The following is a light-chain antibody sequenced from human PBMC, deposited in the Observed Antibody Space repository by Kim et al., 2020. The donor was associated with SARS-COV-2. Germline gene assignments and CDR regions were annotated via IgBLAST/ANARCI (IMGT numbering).Light chain of an antibody. Sequence: DIQMTQSPSSLSASVGDRVTITCRACQGIRNDLGWYQQKPGKAPRRLIYSISTLQNGVPSRFSGGGSGSEFTLTISSLQPEDVATYYCLHYIGSPFAFGPGTKVYIK. CDR3: LHYIGSPFA. CDR2: SIS. V-gene: IGKV1-17*01. CDR1: QGIRND. J-gene: IGKJ3*01.